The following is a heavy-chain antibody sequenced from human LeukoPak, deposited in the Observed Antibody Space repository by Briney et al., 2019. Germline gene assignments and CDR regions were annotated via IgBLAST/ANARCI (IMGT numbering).Heavy chain of an antibody. D-gene: IGHD3-10*01. CDR3: VGCAPYGYFDY. J-gene: IGHJ4*02. V-gene: IGHV3-48*03. CDR2: IGSSGRTI. Sequence: GGSLRLSCAASGFTFSGHEMNWVRQAPGKGLEWVAYIGSSGRTIYYAASVKGRFTISRDNAKNSLLLQMNTLRAEDTAVYYCVGCAPYGYFDYWGQGTLVTVSS. CDR1: GFTFSGHE.